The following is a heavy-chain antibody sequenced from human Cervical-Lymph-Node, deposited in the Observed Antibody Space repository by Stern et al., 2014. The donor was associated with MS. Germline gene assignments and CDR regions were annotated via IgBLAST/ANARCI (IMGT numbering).Heavy chain of an antibody. V-gene: IGHV3-72*01. CDR2: TRNEANSYTT. J-gene: IGHJ2*01. D-gene: IGHD3-3*01. CDR1: GFIFSDHH. CDR3: ARERITIFGVVITWSFDL. Sequence: EVQLVESGGGLVQPGGSLRLCCAASGFIFSDHHMDWVRPAPGKGLEWVGRTRNEANSYTTNYAASVEGRITISRDDSKESLCLEMNSLKTEDTAVYYCARERITIFGVVITWSFDLWGRGTLVTVSS.